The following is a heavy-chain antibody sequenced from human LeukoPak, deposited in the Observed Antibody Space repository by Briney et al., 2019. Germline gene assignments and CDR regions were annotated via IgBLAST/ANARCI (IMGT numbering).Heavy chain of an antibody. V-gene: IGHV3-53*01. CDR3: ARADGYSSWFVH. D-gene: IGHD5-18*01. J-gene: IGHJ5*02. CDR1: GFTVRSNY. CDR2: MYSGDST. Sequence: GSLRLSCAASGFTVRSNYMTWVRQAPGKGLEWVSVMYSGDSTYYDDSVKGRFTIPRDNSKNTLDLQMNSLRDEDTGVYYCARADGYSSWFVHWGQGTLVTVSS.